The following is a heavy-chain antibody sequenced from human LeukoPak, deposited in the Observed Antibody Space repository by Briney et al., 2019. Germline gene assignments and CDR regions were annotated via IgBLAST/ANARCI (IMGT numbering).Heavy chain of an antibody. V-gene: IGHV3-30*01. CDR2: ISYDGSNK. Sequence: GRSLRLSCAASGFTFSSYAMHWARQAPGKGLEWVAVISYDGSNKYYADSVKGRFTISRDNSKNTLYLQMNSLRAEDTAVYYCARTPPARLALDYWGQGTLVTVSS. CDR3: ARTPPARLALDY. D-gene: IGHD6-19*01. CDR1: GFTFSSYA. J-gene: IGHJ4*02.